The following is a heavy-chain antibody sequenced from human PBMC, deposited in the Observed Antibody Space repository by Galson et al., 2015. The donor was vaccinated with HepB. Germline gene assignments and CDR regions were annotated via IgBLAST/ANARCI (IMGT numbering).Heavy chain of an antibody. CDR3: ARERMRYYCSGSPLDY. D-gene: IGHD3-10*01. CDR2: INHGGST. J-gene: IGHJ4*02. V-gene: IGHV4-34*01. Sequence: APLSLTCAVYGRFFSDYYWCWLRPPPGKRQEWIGEINHGGSTYYNPSLKSRFTISVDTSKNQFSLKLSSVTAADTAVYYRARERMRYYCSGSPLDYWGQGTLVTVSS. CDR1: GRFFSDYY.